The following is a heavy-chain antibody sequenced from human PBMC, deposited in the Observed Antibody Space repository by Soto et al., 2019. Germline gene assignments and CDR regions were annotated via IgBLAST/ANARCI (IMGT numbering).Heavy chain of an antibody. CDR1: GGSISIGGYY. J-gene: IGHJ4*02. Sequence: QVQLQESGPGLVKPSQTLSLTCTVSGGSISIGGYYWSWIRQHPGKGLEWIGYIYYSGSTYYNPSLKSRVTISVDTSKNQFSLKLSSVTAADTAVYYCARARIDFWSGYNDYWGQGTLVTVSS. CDR2: IYYSGST. D-gene: IGHD3-3*01. V-gene: IGHV4-31*03. CDR3: ARARIDFWSGYNDY.